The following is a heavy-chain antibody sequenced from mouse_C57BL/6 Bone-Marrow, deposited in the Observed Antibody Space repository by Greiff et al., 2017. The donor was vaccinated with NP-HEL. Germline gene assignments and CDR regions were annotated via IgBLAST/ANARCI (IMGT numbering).Heavy chain of an antibody. CDR1: GYTFTSYW. V-gene: IGHV1-55*01. D-gene: IGHD1-1*01. J-gene: IGHJ2*01. CDR3: SGAYYDTPDY. CDR2: IYPGSGST. Sequence: QVQLQQPGAELVKPGASVKMSCKASGYTFTSYWITWVKQRPGQGLEWIGDIYPGSGSTNYNEKFKGKATLTVDTSSSTAYMQLSSLPSEDSAVYYCSGAYYDTPDYWGQGTTLTVSS.